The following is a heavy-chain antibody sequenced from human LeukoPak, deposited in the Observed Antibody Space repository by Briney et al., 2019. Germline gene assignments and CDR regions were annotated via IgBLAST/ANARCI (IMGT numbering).Heavy chain of an antibody. V-gene: IGHV3-49*03. CDR3: TRSFWRKITFWGGIAMPDGSFDIHGEDY. CDR2: IRSKTYGETT. J-gene: IGHJ4*02. CDR1: GFIFRDFA. D-gene: IGHD3-16*02. Sequence: GGSLRLSCTASGFIFRDFAMSWFRQAPGKGPEWVGFIRSKTYGETTEYAASVKGIFTISRDDSKSIAFLQMSSLKAEDTAVYYCTRSFWRKITFWGGIAMPDGSFDIHGEDYWGQGTLVTVSS.